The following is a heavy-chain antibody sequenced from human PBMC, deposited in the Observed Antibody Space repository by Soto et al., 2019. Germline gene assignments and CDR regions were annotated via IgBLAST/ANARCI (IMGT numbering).Heavy chain of an antibody. CDR3: ARAPRYCSGGSCYRWFDP. CDR1: GFTFSSYA. CDR2: INSDGSRT. Sequence: GSLRLSCAASGFTFSSYAMSWVRQAPGKGLEWVSRINSDGSRTNYAGSVKGRFTISRENAKNSLYLQMNSLRAGDTAVYYCARAPRYCSGGSCYRWFDPWGQGTLVTVSS. V-gene: IGHV3-74*01. J-gene: IGHJ5*02. D-gene: IGHD2-15*01.